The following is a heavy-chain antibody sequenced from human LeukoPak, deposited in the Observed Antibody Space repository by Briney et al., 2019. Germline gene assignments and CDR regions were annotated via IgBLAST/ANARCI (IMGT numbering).Heavy chain of an antibody. CDR2: IGTGSTFI. V-gene: IGHV3-21*01. Sequence: GGSLRLSCAASGFTFSSYTMSWVRQAPGKGLEWVSSIGTGSTFIHYADSVKGRFTISRDNAKNSLFLQMNSPRPEDSAVYYCAKAHPGFDSWGQGTVVTVSS. CDR1: GFTFSSYT. J-gene: IGHJ4*03. CDR3: AKAHPGFDS.